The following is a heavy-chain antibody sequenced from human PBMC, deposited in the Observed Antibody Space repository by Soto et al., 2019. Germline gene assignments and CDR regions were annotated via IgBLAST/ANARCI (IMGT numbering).Heavy chain of an antibody. CDR3: ARGPDGYCSSTSCFWAFDY. CDR2: IYYSGST. J-gene: IGHJ4*02. D-gene: IGHD2-2*03. V-gene: IGHV4-39*01. CDR1: GVYISSSSYY. Sequence: TSETLSLTCTVSGVYISSSSYYWGWIRQPPGKGLEWIGSIYYSGSTYYNPSLKSRVTISVDTSKNQFSLKLSSVTAADTAVYYCARGPDGYCSSTSCFWAFDYWGQGTLVTVSS.